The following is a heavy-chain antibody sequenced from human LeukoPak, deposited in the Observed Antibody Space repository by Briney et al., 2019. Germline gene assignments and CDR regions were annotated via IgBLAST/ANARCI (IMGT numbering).Heavy chain of an antibody. CDR3: ARTGETAMDSRGLFDY. CDR1: GGPLSGYY. Sequence: PSETLSLTCAVYGGPLSGYYWSWIRQPPGKGPEWIGEINHSGSTNYNPSLKSRVSISADTSKNQFSLKLSSVTAADTAVYYCARTGETAMDSRGLFDYWGQGTLVTVSS. V-gene: IGHV4-34*01. D-gene: IGHD5-18*01. J-gene: IGHJ4*02. CDR2: INHSGST.